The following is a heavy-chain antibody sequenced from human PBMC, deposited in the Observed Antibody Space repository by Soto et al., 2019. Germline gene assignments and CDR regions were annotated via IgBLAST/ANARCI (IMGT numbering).Heavy chain of an antibody. J-gene: IGHJ3*02. Sequence: ASVKVSCKASGFTFTSSAMQWVRQARGQRLEWIGWIVVGSGNTNYAQKFQERVTITRDMSTSTAYMELSSLRSEDTAVYYCAACSSGPLRGWYSFPRSWAFDIWGKGTMVTV. CDR1: GFTFTSSA. V-gene: IGHV1-58*02. CDR3: AACSSGPLRGWYSFPRSWAFDI. CDR2: IVVGSGNT. D-gene: IGHD6-19*01.